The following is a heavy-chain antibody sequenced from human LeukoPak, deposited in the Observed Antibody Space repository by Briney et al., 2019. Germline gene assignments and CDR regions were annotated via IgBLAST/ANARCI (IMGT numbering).Heavy chain of an antibody. J-gene: IGHJ1*01. D-gene: IGHD3-22*01. CDR3: ARDHFDSSGYHYLLGYFEH. CDR2: IKPSGGGT. Sequence: GASVKVSCKASGYTFSNYYVHWVQQAPGQGLEWMGIIKPSGGGTSYALKFQGRVTLTRDTSTSTAYMELSSLRSEDTAVYYCARDHFDSSGYHYLLGYFEHWGQGTLVTVSS. V-gene: IGHV1-46*01. CDR1: GYTFSNYY.